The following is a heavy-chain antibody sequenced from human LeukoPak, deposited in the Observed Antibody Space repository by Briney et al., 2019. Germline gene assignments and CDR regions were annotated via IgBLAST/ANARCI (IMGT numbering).Heavy chain of an antibody. Sequence: SETLSLTCTVSGGSISSYYWSWIRQPAGKGLEWIGRIYTSGSTNYNPSLKSRVTMSVDTSKNQFSLKLSSVTAADMAVYYCAREGPNLYSSSWAPIPHYNYYGMDVWGQGTTVTVSS. CDR3: AREGPNLYSSSWAPIPHYNYYGMDV. J-gene: IGHJ6*02. V-gene: IGHV4-4*07. CDR1: GGSISSYY. CDR2: IYTSGST. D-gene: IGHD6-13*01.